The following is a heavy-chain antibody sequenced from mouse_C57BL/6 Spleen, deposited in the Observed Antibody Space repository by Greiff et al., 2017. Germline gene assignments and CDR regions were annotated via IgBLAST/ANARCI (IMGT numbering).Heavy chain of an antibody. CDR1: GYAFSSYW. Sequence: QVQLQQSGAELVKPGASVKISCKASGYAFSSYWMNWVKQRPGKGLEWIGQIYPGDGDTNYNGQFKGKATLTADKSSSTAYMQLSSLTSEDSAVYFCARGPAQATGFAYWGQGTLVTVSA. D-gene: IGHD3-2*02. V-gene: IGHV1-80*01. CDR3: ARGPAQATGFAY. CDR2: IYPGDGDT. J-gene: IGHJ3*01.